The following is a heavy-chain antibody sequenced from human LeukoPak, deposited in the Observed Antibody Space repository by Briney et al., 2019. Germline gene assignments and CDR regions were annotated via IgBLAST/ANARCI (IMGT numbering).Heavy chain of an antibody. CDR1: GYTFTKYW. J-gene: IGHJ5*02. D-gene: IGHD3-10*01. V-gene: IGHV5-51*04. CDR2: IYPGDSDT. CDR3: ASYSGGFGESYNWFDP. Sequence: GESLKISCKGSGYTFTKYWIGWVRQMPGKGLEWMGIIYPGDSDTRYSPSFQGQVTISADKPTTTAYLQWSSLKASDTAMYYCASYSGGFGESYNWFDPWGQGTLVTVSS.